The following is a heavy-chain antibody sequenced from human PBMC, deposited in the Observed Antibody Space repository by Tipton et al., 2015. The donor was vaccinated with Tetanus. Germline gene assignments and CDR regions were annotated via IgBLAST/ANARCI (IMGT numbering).Heavy chain of an antibody. D-gene: IGHD1/OR15-1a*01. Sequence: QVQLVQSGAEVKKPGSSVNVSYKASGGTLRGHSITWVRQAPGQGLEWMGGLIPMFGTPKYAQKFQDRVTMSADRSTSTFYMELSRLTSEDTATYYCAQNKRGDYYYYYGWDVWGPGTTVTVSS. CDR1: GGTLRGHS. J-gene: IGHJ6*02. V-gene: IGHV1-69*06. CDR3: AQNKRGDYYYYYGWDV. CDR2: LIPMFGTP.